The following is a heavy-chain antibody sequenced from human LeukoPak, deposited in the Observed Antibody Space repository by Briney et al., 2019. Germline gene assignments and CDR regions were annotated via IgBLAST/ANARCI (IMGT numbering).Heavy chain of an antibody. D-gene: IGHD1-1*01. CDR1: GFTFSSYA. Sequence: GGSLRLSCAASGFTFSSYAMHWVRQAPGKGLEWVAVISYDGSNKYYADSVKGRFTISRDNSKNTLYLQMNSLRAEDTAVYYCARDGTAGAPFYFDYWGQGTLVTVSS. CDR3: ARDGTAGAPFYFDY. CDR2: ISYDGSNK. J-gene: IGHJ4*02. V-gene: IGHV3-30-3*01.